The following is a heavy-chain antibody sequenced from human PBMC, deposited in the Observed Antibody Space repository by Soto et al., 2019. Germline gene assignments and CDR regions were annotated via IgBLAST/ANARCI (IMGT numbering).Heavy chain of an antibody. Sequence: PGGSLRLSCAASGFTFSSYAMHWVRQAPGKGLEWVAVISYDGSNKYYADSVKGRFTISRDNSKNTLYLRMNSLRAEDTAVYYCAREVYDFWSGYYAYYYYYGMDVWGQGTTVTVS. J-gene: IGHJ6*02. CDR1: GFTFSSYA. CDR3: AREVYDFWSGYYAYYYYYGMDV. D-gene: IGHD3-3*01. V-gene: IGHV3-30-3*01. CDR2: ISYDGSNK.